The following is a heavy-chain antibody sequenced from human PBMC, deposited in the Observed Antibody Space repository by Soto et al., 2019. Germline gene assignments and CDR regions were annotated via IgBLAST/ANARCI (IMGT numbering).Heavy chain of an antibody. Sequence: LRLSCAASGFTFSSYSMNWVRQAPGKGLEWVSSISSSSSYIYYADSVKGRFTISRDNAKNSLYLQMNSLRAEDTAVHYCARDGRYCSSTSCSYTGYFDYWGQGTLVTAPQ. D-gene: IGHD2-2*01. CDR1: GFTFSSYS. J-gene: IGHJ4*02. V-gene: IGHV3-21*01. CDR2: ISSSSSYI. CDR3: ARDGRYCSSTSCSYTGYFDY.